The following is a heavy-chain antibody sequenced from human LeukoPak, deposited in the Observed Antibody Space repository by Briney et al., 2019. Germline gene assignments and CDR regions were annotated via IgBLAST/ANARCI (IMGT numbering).Heavy chain of an antibody. CDR1: GGSISSGGYY. D-gene: IGHD6-13*01. J-gene: IGHJ4*02. Sequence: SETLSPTCTVSGGSISSGGYYWSWIRQPPGKGLEWIGYIYHSGSTYYNPSLKSRVTISVDRSKNQFSLKLSSVTAADTAVYYCARDIGIAAAGPGIDYWGQGTLVTVSS. CDR2: IYHSGST. V-gene: IGHV4-30-2*01. CDR3: ARDIGIAAAGPGIDY.